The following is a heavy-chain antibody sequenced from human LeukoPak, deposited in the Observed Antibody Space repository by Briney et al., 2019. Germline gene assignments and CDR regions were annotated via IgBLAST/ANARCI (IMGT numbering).Heavy chain of an antibody. V-gene: IGHV3-30*02. CDR3: AKAFAYYDSSGYEY. D-gene: IGHD3-22*01. CDR2: IRYDGSNK. Sequence: GGSLRLSCAASGFSFSRYWMSWVRQAPGKGLEWVAFIRYDGSNKYYADSVKGRFTISRDNSKNTLHLQMNSLRAEDTALYYCAKAFAYYDSSGYEYWGQGTLVTVSS. CDR1: GFSFSRYW. J-gene: IGHJ4*02.